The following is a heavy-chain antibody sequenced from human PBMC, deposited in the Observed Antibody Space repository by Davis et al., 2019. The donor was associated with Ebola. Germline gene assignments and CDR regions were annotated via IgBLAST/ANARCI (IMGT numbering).Heavy chain of an antibody. Sequence: PGGSLRLSCAASGFTFSSYWMHWVRQAPGKGLVWVAHINRDGSSTGYADSVKGRFTISRDNAKNTLYLKMNSLRAEDTAVYYCVYQLLSVDCYWGQGTLVTVSS. CDR3: VYQLLSVDCY. CDR1: GFTFSSYW. CDR2: INRDGSST. D-gene: IGHD2-2*01. J-gene: IGHJ4*02. V-gene: IGHV3-74*01.